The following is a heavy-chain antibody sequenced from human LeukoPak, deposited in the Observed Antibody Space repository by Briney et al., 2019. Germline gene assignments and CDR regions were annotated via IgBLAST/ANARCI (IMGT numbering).Heavy chain of an antibody. V-gene: IGHV4-59*08. CDR2: IYYSGST. Sequence: SETLSLTCTVSGGSISSYYWSWIRQPPGKGLEWIGYIYYSGSTNYNPSLKSRVTISVDTSKNQFSLKLSSVTAADTAVCYCARQGVTPFYCYYGMDVWGQGTTVTVSS. CDR1: GGSISSYY. D-gene: IGHD3-10*01. CDR3: ARQGVTPFYCYYGMDV. J-gene: IGHJ6*02.